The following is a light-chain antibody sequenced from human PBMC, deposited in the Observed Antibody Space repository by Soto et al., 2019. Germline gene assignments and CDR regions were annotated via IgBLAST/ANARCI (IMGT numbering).Light chain of an antibody. Sequence: DIQMTQSPSSLSASVGDRVTITCRASQSISSYLNWYQQKPGKAPKLLIYAAYSLQSGVTSRFSGSGSGTEFTLTISSLQPEDFATYYCQQSYSTPQITFGQGTRLEIK. V-gene: IGKV1-39*01. CDR1: QSISSY. CDR2: AAY. J-gene: IGKJ5*01. CDR3: QQSYSTPQIT.